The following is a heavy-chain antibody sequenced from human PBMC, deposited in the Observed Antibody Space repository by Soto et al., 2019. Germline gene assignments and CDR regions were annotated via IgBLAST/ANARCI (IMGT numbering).Heavy chain of an antibody. Sequence: GVSLRLSCAASGFTFSDYGMHWVRQAPGKGLEWVAIIWYDGSNKYYADSVKGRFTISRDNSKNTVYLQLSSLRAEDTAMYYCAAGEPLNYRGQGTLVTVSS. CDR2: IWYDGSNK. CDR1: GFTFSDYG. V-gene: IGHV3-33*01. CDR3: AAGEPLNY. J-gene: IGHJ4*02. D-gene: IGHD3-10*01.